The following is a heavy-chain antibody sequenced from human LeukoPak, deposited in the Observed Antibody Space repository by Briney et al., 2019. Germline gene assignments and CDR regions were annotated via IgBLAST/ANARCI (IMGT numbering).Heavy chain of an antibody. CDR2: ISYDGSNK. J-gene: IGHJ4*02. D-gene: IGHD3-22*01. V-gene: IGHV3-30*18. Sequence: GGSLRLSCAASGFTFSSYGMHWVRQAPGKGLEWVAVISYDGSNKYYADSVEGRFTISRDNSKNTLYLQMNSLRAEDTAVYYCAKDLQSSGYDYWGQGTLVTVSS. CDR3: AKDLQSSGYDY. CDR1: GFTFSSYG.